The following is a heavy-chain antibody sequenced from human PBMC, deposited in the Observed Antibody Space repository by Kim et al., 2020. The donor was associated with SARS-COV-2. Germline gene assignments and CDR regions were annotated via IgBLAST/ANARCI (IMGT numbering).Heavy chain of an antibody. V-gene: IGHV3-66*02. CDR2: IYSGGST. D-gene: IGHD6-13*01. Sequence: GGSLRLSCAASGFTVSSNYMSWVRQAPGKGLEWVSVIYSGGSTYYADSVKGRFTISRDNSKNTLYLQMNSLRAEDTAVYYCARDDPGIAAFDYWGQGTLVTVSS. CDR3: ARDDPGIAAFDY. CDR1: GFTVSSNY. J-gene: IGHJ4*02.